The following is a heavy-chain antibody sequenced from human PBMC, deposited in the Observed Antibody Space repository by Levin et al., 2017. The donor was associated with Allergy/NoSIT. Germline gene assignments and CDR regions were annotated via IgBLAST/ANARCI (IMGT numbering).Heavy chain of an antibody. J-gene: IGHJ4*02. V-gene: IGHV3-74*01. CDR3: ARDSTIAVALDY. D-gene: IGHD6-19*01. CDR2: INSDGSST. Sequence: SCAASGFTFSSYWMHWVRQAPGKGLVWVSRINSDGSSTSYADSVKGRFTISRDNAKNTLYLQMNSLRAEDSAVYYCARDSTIAVALDYWGQGTLVTVSA. CDR1: GFTFSSYW.